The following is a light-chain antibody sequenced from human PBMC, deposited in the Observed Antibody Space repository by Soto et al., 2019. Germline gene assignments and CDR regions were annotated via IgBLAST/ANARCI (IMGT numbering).Light chain of an antibody. J-gene: IGKJ4*01. CDR3: QQSSDWPLI. CDR1: QGVSSF. Sequence: EIVMTQSPATLSVSPGERATLSCWASQGVSSFLAWYQQRPGEAPRLLSYGASTRATGIQARFSGSGSGTEFILTLGSLQSEDFGVYYCQQSSDWPLIFGGGTKVEIK. CDR2: GAS. V-gene: IGKV3-15*01.